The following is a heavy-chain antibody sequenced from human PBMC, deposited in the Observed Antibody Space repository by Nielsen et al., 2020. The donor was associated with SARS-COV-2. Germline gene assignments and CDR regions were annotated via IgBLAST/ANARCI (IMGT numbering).Heavy chain of an antibody. CDR3: AKGVGEWLPRYFDL. Sequence: GGSLRLSCAASGFTFSNYGMSWVRQAPGKGLEWVSATSTYGDATYYPDSVKGRFTISRDNSKNTLYLQMNSLRAEDTAIYFCAKGVGEWLPRYFDLWGRGTLVTVSS. D-gene: IGHD3-16*01. CDR1: GFTFSNYG. J-gene: IGHJ2*01. V-gene: IGHV3-23*01. CDR2: TSTYGDAT.